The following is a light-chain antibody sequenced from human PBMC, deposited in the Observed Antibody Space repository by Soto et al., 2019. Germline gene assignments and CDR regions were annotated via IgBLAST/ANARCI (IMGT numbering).Light chain of an antibody. Sequence: DIVMTQFPDSLAMSLGERATINCKSSQSVLYSSNNKNYLAWYQQKPGQPPKLLIYWASTRESGVPDRFSGSGSGKDFTLTISSLQAEDVAVYYCQQYYSTPYTFGQGTKLEIK. J-gene: IGKJ2*01. CDR3: QQYYSTPYT. V-gene: IGKV4-1*01. CDR1: QSVLYSSNNKNY. CDR2: WAS.